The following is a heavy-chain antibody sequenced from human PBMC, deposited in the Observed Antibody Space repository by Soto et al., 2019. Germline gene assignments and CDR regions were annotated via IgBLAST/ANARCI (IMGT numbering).Heavy chain of an antibody. Sequence: SETLSLTCTGSGGSISSYYWSWIRQPPGKGLEWIGYIYCSGSTNYNPSLKSRVTISVDTSKNQFSLKLSSVTAADTAVYYCARDGGRAARPLYYYYGMDVWGQGTTVTVSS. V-gene: IGHV4-59*01. CDR3: ARDGGRAARPLYYYYGMDV. D-gene: IGHD6-6*01. J-gene: IGHJ6*02. CDR1: GGSISSYY. CDR2: IYCSGST.